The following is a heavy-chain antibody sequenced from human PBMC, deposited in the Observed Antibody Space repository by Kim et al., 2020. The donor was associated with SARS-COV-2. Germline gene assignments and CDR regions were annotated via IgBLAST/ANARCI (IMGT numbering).Heavy chain of an antibody. D-gene: IGHD3-3*01. CDR1: GFTVSSNY. CDR2: IYSGGST. CDR3: ARDVLHYDFWRGAHSSHGMGV. Sequence: GGSLRLSCAASGFTVSSNYMSWVRQAPGKGLEWVSVIYSGGSTDYADSVEGRFTISRDNSKNKLYLQMNSLRAEDTAVYYCARDVLHYDFWRGAHSSHGMGVWGQGTTVTVPS. V-gene: IGHV3-66*01. J-gene: IGHJ6*02.